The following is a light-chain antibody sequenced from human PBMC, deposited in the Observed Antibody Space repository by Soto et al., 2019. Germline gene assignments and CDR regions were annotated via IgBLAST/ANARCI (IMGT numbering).Light chain of an antibody. CDR1: QSVRSY. CDR3: QQRSNWPWT. J-gene: IGKJ1*01. CDR2: DAS. Sequence: EIVLTQSPATLSVSPGERATLSCRASQSVRSYLAWYQQKPGQAPRLLIYDASNRATGIPARFSGSGSGTDFPLSISSLEPEDFAVYYCQQRSNWPWTFGQGTKVEIK. V-gene: IGKV3-11*01.